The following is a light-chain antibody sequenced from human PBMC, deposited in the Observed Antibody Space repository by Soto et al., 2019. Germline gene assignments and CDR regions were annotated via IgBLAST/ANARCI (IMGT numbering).Light chain of an antibody. Sequence: QAVVTQEPSLTVSPGGTVTLPCGSSTGAVTSGYYPNWFQQKPGQPPRPLIYSIDNKHSWTPARFSGSLLGDKAALTLSGVRPEDEADYYCLLYYGGAQVFGGGTKLTVL. J-gene: IGLJ3*02. V-gene: IGLV7-43*01. CDR3: LLYYGGAQV. CDR2: SID. CDR1: TGAVTSGYY.